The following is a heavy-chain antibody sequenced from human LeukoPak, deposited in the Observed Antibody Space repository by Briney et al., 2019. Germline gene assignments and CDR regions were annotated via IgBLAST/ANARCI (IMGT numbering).Heavy chain of an antibody. Sequence: SETLSLTCTVSGGSISSHYWSWIRQAPGKGLEGIGYIYYSGSTNYNPSLKSRVTISVDTSKNQFSLKLSSVTAADTAMYYCARLIGDIAVSGTSWFDHWGQGTLVTVSS. CDR2: IYYSGST. CDR1: GGSISSHY. D-gene: IGHD6-19*01. V-gene: IGHV4-59*11. CDR3: ARLIGDIAVSGTSWFDH. J-gene: IGHJ5*02.